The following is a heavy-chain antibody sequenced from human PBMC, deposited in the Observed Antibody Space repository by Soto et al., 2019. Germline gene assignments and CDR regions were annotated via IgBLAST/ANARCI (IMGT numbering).Heavy chain of an antibody. J-gene: IGHJ4*02. CDR1: GGSFSGYY. Sequence: QVQLQQWGAGLLKPSETLSLTCAVYGGSFSGYYWSWIRQPPGKGLEWIGEINHSGSTNYNPSLKRRVTISVDTSKNQFSLELSSVTAADTAVYYCARLDYGSGSYYNDYWGQGTLVTVSS. V-gene: IGHV4-34*01. D-gene: IGHD3-10*01. CDR2: INHSGST. CDR3: ARLDYGSGSYYNDY.